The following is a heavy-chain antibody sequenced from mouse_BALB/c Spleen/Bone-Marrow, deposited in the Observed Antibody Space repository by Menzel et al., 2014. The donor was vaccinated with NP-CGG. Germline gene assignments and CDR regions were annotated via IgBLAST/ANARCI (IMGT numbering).Heavy chain of an antibody. CDR2: IDTSDSYT. Sequence: QVQLQQPGAEPVMPGASVKMSCKASGYTFTDYWMHWVKQRPGQGLEWIGAIDTSDSYTSYNQKFKGKATLTVDESSSTAYMQLSSLTSEDSAVYYCARSDYRYDLFAYWGQGTLVTVSA. V-gene: IGHV1-69*01. CDR3: ARSDYRYDLFAY. J-gene: IGHJ3*01. D-gene: IGHD2-14*01. CDR1: GYTFTDYW.